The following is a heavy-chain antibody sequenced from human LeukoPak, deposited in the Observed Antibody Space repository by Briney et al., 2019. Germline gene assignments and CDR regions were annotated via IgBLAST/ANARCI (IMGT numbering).Heavy chain of an antibody. Sequence: PSETLSPTCTVSGGSISSSSYYWGWIRQPPGKGLEWIGSIYYSGSTYYNPSLKSRVTISVDTSKNQFSLKLSSVTAADTAVYYCARLKYGDYADYFDYWGQGTLVTVSS. D-gene: IGHD4-17*01. J-gene: IGHJ4*02. CDR2: IYYSGST. CDR3: ARLKYGDYADYFDY. V-gene: IGHV4-39*01. CDR1: GGSISSSSYY.